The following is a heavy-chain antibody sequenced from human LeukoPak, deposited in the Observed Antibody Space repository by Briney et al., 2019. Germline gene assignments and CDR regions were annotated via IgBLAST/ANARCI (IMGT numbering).Heavy chain of an antibody. V-gene: IGHV3-11*04. J-gene: IGHJ4*02. CDR3: ARDRGGSYTRGRYFDY. CDR2: ISSSGSTI. D-gene: IGHD1-26*01. Sequence: SGGSLRLSYAASGFTFSDYYMSWLRQAPGKGLEWVSYISSSGSTIYYADSVKGRFTISGDNAKNSLYLQMNSLRAEDTAVYYCARDRGGSYTRGRYFDYWGQGTLVTVSS. CDR1: GFTFSDYY.